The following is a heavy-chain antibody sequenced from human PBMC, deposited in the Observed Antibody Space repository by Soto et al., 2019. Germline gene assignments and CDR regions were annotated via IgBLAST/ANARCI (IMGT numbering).Heavy chain of an antibody. CDR1: GDSVSSNSAA. D-gene: IGHD6-19*01. CDR2: TYYRSKWYN. J-gene: IGHJ3*02. CDR3: ARDDGAVAGKRGAFDI. Sequence: SQTLSLTCAISGDSVSSNSAAWNWIRQSPSRSLEWLGRTYYRSKWYNDYAVSVKSRITINPDTSKNQFSLQLNSVAPEDTAVYYCARDDGAVAGKRGAFDIWGQGTMVTVSS. V-gene: IGHV6-1*01.